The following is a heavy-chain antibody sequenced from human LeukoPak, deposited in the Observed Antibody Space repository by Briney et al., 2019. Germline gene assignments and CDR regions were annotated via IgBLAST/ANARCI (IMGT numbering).Heavy chain of an antibody. V-gene: IGHV1-2*02. J-gene: IGHJ6*03. D-gene: IGHD6-13*01. Sequence: GASVKVSCKASGYTFTGYYMHWVRQAPGQGLEWMGWINPNSGGTNYAQKFQGRVTITADESTSTAYMELSSLRSEDTAVYYCASSSILAAAGTRYYYYMDVWGKGTTVTVSS. CDR2: INPNSGGT. CDR3: ASSSILAAAGTRYYYYMDV. CDR1: GYTFTGYY.